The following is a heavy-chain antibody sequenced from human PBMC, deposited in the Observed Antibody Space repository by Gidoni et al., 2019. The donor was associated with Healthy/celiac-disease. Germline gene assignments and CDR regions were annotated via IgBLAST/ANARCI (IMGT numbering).Heavy chain of an antibody. J-gene: IGHJ3*02. CDR1: GGSIRSSRYY. CDR2: IYYSVST. Sequence: QLQLQESGPGLVKPSETLSLTCTVSGGSIRSSRYYWGWIRQPPGKGLEWIGSIYYSVSTYYNPSLKSRVTISVDTSKNQFSLKLSSVTAADTAVYYCASPVGAYHRTDAFDIWGQGTMVTVSS. D-gene: IGHD1-26*01. CDR3: ASPVGAYHRTDAFDI. V-gene: IGHV4-39*01.